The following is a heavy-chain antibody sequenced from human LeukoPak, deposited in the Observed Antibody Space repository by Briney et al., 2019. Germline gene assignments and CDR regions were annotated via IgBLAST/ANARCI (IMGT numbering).Heavy chain of an antibody. Sequence: GGSLRLSCAASGFTFSSYGMHWVRQAPGKGLEWVSYISSSGSTIYYADSVKGRFTISRDNAKNSLYLQMNSLRAEDTAVYYCARILPYYYDSSGSTGDYWGQGTLVTVFS. CDR2: ISSSGSTI. J-gene: IGHJ4*02. CDR1: GFTFSSYG. D-gene: IGHD3-22*01. V-gene: IGHV3-48*04. CDR3: ARILPYYYDSSGSTGDY.